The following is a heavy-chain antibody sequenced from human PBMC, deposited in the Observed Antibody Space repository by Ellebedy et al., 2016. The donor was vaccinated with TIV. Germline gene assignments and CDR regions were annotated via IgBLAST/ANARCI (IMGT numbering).Heavy chain of an antibody. Sequence: SETLSLXXAVYGGSFSGCYWSWIRQPPGKGLEWIGEINHSGSTNYNPSLKSRVTISVDTSKNQFSLKLRSVTAADTAVYSCARGTVALQPLKYFDSWGQGTLVTVSS. J-gene: IGHJ4*02. CDR3: ARGTVALQPLKYFDS. D-gene: IGHD6-19*01. CDR2: INHSGST. CDR1: GGSFSGCY. V-gene: IGHV4-34*01.